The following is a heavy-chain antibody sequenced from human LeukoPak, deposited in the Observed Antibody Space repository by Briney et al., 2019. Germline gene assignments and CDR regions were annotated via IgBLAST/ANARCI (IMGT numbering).Heavy chain of an antibody. CDR3: ARGSTMIDNFQH. CDR1: GGTFSSYA. J-gene: IGHJ1*01. V-gene: IGHV1-69*05. D-gene: IGHD3-22*01. Sequence: ASVKVSCKASGGTFSSYAISWVRQAPGQGLEWMGGIIPIFGTANYAQKFQGRVTITTDESTSTAYMELSSLRSEDTAVYYCARGSTMIDNFQHWGQGTLVTASS. CDR2: IIPIFGTA.